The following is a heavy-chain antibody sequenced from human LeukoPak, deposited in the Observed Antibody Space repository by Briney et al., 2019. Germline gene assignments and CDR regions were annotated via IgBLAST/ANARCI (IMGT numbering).Heavy chain of an antibody. D-gene: IGHD3-10*01. J-gene: IGHJ3*02. CDR3: ARDGMVRAFGAFDI. CDR1: GYTFTGYY. Sequence: GASVKVSCKASGYTFTGYYMHWVRQAPGQGLEWMGWINPNSGGTNYAQKFQGRVTMTRDTSISTAYMELSRLRSDDTAVYYCARDGMVRAFGAFDIWGLRTVVTVSS. CDR2: INPNSGGT. V-gene: IGHV1-2*02.